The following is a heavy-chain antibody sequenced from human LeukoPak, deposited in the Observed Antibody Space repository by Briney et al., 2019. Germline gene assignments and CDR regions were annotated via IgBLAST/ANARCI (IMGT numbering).Heavy chain of an antibody. CDR1: GGSISGYY. Sequence: SETLSLTCTVSGGSISGYYWSWIRQPPGKGLEWIGYMYYSGSTKYNPSLKSRVTISVDTSKNQFSLKLSSVTAADTAVYYCARDRGYYGTDVWGQGATVTVSS. J-gene: IGHJ6*02. CDR2: MYYSGST. V-gene: IGHV4-59*01. CDR3: ARDRGYYGTDV.